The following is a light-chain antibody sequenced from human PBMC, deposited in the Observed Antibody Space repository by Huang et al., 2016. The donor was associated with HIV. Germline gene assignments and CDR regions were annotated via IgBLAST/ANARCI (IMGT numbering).Light chain of an antibody. Sequence: EIVMTQSPATLSVSPWERATLSCRASQTVSSNLAWYQHKPGQAPRLLIYDASTRATGIPAKFRGSGSGREFTLTISSLQSEDVAVYFCQQYNNWPPMYTFGQGTKLEIK. J-gene: IGKJ2*01. CDR1: QTVSSN. V-gene: IGKV3-15*01. CDR3: QQYNNWPPMYT. CDR2: DAS.